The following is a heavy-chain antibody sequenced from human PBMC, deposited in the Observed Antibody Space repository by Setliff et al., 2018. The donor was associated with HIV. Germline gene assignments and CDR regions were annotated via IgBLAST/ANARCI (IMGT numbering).Heavy chain of an antibody. Sequence: SETLSLTCTVSGDSISSDNYYWSWIRQPAGKGLEWIGRIYTSGSTNYTPSRKSRVTISIDKSKNQFSLKLSSVTAADTAVYYCASRVPAARHFDYWGQGTLVTVSS. V-gene: IGHV4-61*02. CDR1: GDSISSDNYY. D-gene: IGHD2-2*01. CDR2: IYTSGST. J-gene: IGHJ4*02. CDR3: ASRVPAARHFDY.